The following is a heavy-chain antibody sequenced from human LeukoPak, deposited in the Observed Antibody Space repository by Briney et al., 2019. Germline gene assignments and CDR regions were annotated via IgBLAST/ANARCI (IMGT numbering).Heavy chain of an antibody. Sequence: GGSLRLSCAASRFILNNAWMSWVRQAPGKGLEWVANIKKDGSEKYYVDAVKGRFTISRDNAKTSLYLQMNSLRAEDTAVYYCARDLSGIAGYTYGRGIDYWGQGTLVTVSS. J-gene: IGHJ4*02. CDR3: ARDLSGIAGYTYGRGIDY. V-gene: IGHV3-7*01. D-gene: IGHD5-18*01. CDR1: RFILNNAW. CDR2: IKKDGSEK.